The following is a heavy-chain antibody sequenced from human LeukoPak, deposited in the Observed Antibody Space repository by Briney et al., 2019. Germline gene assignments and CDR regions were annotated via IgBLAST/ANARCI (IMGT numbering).Heavy chain of an antibody. V-gene: IGHV1-8*03. D-gene: IGHD4-23*01. CDR2: MNPNSGNT. CDR3: ARGGSPRGGTSPLKRVDY. CDR1: GYTFTSYD. J-gene: IGHJ4*02. Sequence: ASVKVSCKASGYTFTSYDINWVRQATGQGLEWMGWMNPNSGNTGYAQKFQGRVTITRNTSISTAYMELSSLRSEDTAVYYCARGGSPRGGTSPLKRVDYGGQGPLVTVS.